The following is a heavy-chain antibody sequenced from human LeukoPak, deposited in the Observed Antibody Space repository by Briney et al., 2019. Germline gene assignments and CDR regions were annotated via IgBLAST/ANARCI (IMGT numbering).Heavy chain of an antibody. CDR1: GGSFSGYY. D-gene: IGHD3-22*01. Sequence: SETLSLTCAVYGGSFSGYYWGWIRQPPGKGLEWIGEINHSGSTNYNPSLKSRVTISVDTSKNQFSLKLSSVTAADTAVYYCARGRRLYYDSRWIPTPYYYYYYVDVWGKGTTVTVSS. CDR3: ARGRRLYYDSRWIPTPYYYYYYVDV. J-gene: IGHJ6*03. V-gene: IGHV4-34*01. CDR2: INHSGST.